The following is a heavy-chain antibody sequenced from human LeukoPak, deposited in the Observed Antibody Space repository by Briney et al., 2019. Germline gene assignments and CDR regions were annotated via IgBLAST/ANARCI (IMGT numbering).Heavy chain of an antibody. J-gene: IGHJ4*02. CDR1: GYTFTTYE. CDR3: ARNHLGLGL. Sequence: GASVKVSCKASGYTFTTYEIIWVRQAPGQGLEWTGWINTRNGNANYAHQLQGRVTLTTDTSTSTSYKEMASLRFDDTAIHHCARNHLGLGLWGQGTLVTVSS. D-gene: IGHD3-16*01. V-gene: IGHV1-18*01. CDR2: INTRNGNA.